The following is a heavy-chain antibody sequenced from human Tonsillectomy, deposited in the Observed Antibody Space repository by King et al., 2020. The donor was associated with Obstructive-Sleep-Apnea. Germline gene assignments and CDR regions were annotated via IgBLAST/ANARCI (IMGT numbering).Heavy chain of an antibody. D-gene: IGHD2-2*01. CDR1: GFTFSDYY. Sequence: VQLVESGGGLVEPGGSLRLSCEASGFTFSDYYMSWIRQAPGTGLEWVSSISSSGSAIYYADSVKGRFTISRDNAKNSLYLQVNSLRAEDTAVYYCARYLSHRSSRIYYYGLDVWGQGTTVTVSS. CDR2: ISSSGSAI. J-gene: IGHJ6*02. V-gene: IGHV3-11*01. CDR3: ARYLSHRSSRIYYYGLDV.